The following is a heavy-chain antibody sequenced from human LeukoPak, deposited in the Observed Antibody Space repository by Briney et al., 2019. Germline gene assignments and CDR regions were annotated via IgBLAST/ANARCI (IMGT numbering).Heavy chain of an antibody. V-gene: IGHV5-51*01. Sequence: GESLLISCKGSGYSFTNYWIGWVRQMPGKGLEWMGIIYPGDSDTRYSPSFQGQVTISADKSISTAYLQWSSLKASDTAMYYCARLGGTTGTTSYYYYYGMDVWGQATTVTVSS. D-gene: IGHD1-1*01. CDR1: GYSFTNYW. CDR2: IYPGDSDT. J-gene: IGHJ6*01. CDR3: ARLGGTTGTTSYYYYYGMDV.